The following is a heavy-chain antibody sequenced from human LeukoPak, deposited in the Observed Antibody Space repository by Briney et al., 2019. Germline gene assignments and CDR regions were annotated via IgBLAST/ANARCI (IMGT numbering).Heavy chain of an antibody. V-gene: IGHV4-39*02. CDR1: GVSISSSDSF. CDR3: AKVLGDDLFDAFEI. J-gene: IGHJ3*02. Sequence: SETLSLTCTVSGVSISSSDSFWGWIRQPPGKGLEWIGTISYRGSAYYNPSLKSRVTLSKDTSKNHFSLKLSSATVADVAVYYCAKVLGDDLFDAFEIWGQGKMVTVSS. CDR2: ISYRGSA. D-gene: IGHD3-3*01.